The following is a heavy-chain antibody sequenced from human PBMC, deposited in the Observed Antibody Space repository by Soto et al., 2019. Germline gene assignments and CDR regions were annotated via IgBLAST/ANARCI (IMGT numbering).Heavy chain of an antibody. D-gene: IGHD6-13*01. Sequence: ASVKVSCKASGYTFTSYGISWVRQAPGQGLEWMGWISAYNGNTNYAQKLQGRVTMTTDTSTSTAYMELRSLRSDDTAVYYCASDGPRIAAAGTLNSWGQGTLVTVSS. V-gene: IGHV1-18*01. CDR2: ISAYNGNT. CDR3: ASDGPRIAAAGTLNS. J-gene: IGHJ4*02. CDR1: GYTFTSYG.